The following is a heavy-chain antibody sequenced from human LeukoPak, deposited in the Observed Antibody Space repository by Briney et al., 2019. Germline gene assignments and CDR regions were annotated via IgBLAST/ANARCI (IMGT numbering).Heavy chain of an antibody. CDR3: ARGSSGDYVDY. Sequence: PSQTLSLTCTVSGGSISSGGYYWSWIRQHPGKGLEWIGYIYYSGSTYHNPSLKSRVTISVDTSKNQFSLKLSSVTAADTAVYYCARGSSGDYVDYWGQGTLVTVSS. CDR2: IYYSGST. V-gene: IGHV4-31*03. D-gene: IGHD2-21*01. CDR1: GGSISSGGYY. J-gene: IGHJ4*02.